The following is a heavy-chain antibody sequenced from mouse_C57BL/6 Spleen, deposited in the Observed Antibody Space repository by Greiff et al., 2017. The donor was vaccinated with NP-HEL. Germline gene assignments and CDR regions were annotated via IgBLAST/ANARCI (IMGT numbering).Heavy chain of an antibody. V-gene: IGHV1-64*01. J-gene: IGHJ3*01. CDR1: GYTFTSYW. CDR2: IHPNSGST. CDR3: ASQTQTAQAPWFAY. D-gene: IGHD3-2*02. Sequence: VQLQQPGAELVKPGASVKLSCKASGYTFTSYWMHWVKQRPGQGLEWIGMIHPNSGSTNYNEKFKSKATLTVDKSSSTAYMQLSSLTSEDSAVYYCASQTQTAQAPWFAYWGQGTLVTASA.